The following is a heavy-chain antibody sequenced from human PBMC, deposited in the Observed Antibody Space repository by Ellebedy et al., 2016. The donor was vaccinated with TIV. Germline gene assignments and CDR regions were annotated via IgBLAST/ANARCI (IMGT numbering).Heavy chain of an antibody. CDR2: INPSGGRI. CDR3: ARENSSSSNGAYVY. Sequence: ASVKVSXXASGYTFSNYYIHWVRQAPGQGLEWMGLINPSGGRISYAQNFQGRVTMTWATSTSTVYMELRSLRSEDTAVYYCARENSSSSNGAYVYWGQGTLVTVSS. D-gene: IGHD6-6*01. V-gene: IGHV1-46*01. J-gene: IGHJ4*02. CDR1: GYTFSNYY.